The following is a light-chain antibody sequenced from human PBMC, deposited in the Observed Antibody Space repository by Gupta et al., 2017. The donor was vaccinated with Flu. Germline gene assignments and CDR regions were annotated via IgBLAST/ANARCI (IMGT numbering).Light chain of an antibody. V-gene: IGKV3-20*01. J-gene: IGKJ1*01. CDR2: SAS. CDR1: QSVSSSY. CDR3: QQEGSSPRT. Sequence: IVLTQSPGTLSLSPGERATLSCRASQSVSSSYLAWYQQKPGQAPRLLIYSASSRANGIPDRFSGSGSGTDFTLTISRLEPENFAVYYCQQEGSSPRTFGQGTKVEIK.